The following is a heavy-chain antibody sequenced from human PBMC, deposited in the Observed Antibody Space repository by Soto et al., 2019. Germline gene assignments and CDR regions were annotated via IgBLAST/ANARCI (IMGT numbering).Heavy chain of an antibody. CDR3: ARDLGIAAAGRKSYYYYYGMDV. CDR2: INPNSGGT. J-gene: IGHJ6*02. CDR1: GYTFTGYY. V-gene: IGHV1-2*04. D-gene: IGHD6-13*01. Sequence: GGPVKVSCKASGYTFTGYYMHWVRQAPGQGLEWMGWINPNSGGTNYAQKFQGWVTMTRDTSISTAYMELSRLRSDDTAVYYCARDLGIAAAGRKSYYYYYGMDVWGQGTTVTVSS.